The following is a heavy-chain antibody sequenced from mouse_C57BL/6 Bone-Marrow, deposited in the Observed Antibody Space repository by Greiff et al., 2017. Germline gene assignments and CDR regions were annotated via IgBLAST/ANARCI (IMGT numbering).Heavy chain of an antibody. V-gene: IGHV1-5*01. Sequence: VQLQQSGTVLARPGASVKMSCKTSGYTFTSYWMHWVKQRPGQGLEWIGAIYPGNSDTSYNQKFKGKAKLTAVTSASTAYMELSSLTNEDSAVXYCTRRGQLRPNPLYYYAMDYWGQGTSVTVSS. J-gene: IGHJ4*01. CDR1: GYTFTSYW. D-gene: IGHD3-2*02. CDR3: TRRGQLRPNPLYYYAMDY. CDR2: IYPGNSDT.